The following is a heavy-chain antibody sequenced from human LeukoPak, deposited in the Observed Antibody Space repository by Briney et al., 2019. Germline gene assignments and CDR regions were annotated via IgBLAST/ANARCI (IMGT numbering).Heavy chain of an antibody. CDR3: ARGNLTAMVTSAFFYYGMDV. D-gene: IGHD5-18*01. CDR1: GFTFSSYG. Sequence: GSPRLSCAASGFTFSSYGMHWVRQAPGKGLEWIGEINHSGSTNYNPSLKSRVTISVDTSKNQFSLKLSSVTAADTAVYYCARGNLTAMVTSAFFYYGMDVWGQGTTVTVSS. J-gene: IGHJ6*02. V-gene: IGHV4-34*01. CDR2: INHSGST.